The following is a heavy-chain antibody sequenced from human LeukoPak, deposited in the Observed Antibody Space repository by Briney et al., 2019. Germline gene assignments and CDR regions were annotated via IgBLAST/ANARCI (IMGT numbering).Heavy chain of an antibody. Sequence: SETLSLTGTVSGVSISNYYWSWIRQPPGKELEWIGYLYYSGSTSYNPSFKSRVTMSEDTSKNQFSLKLNSMTAADTAVYFCARGRYGDYGFDYWGQGTLVTVSS. J-gene: IGHJ4*02. D-gene: IGHD4-17*01. V-gene: IGHV4-59*01. CDR1: GVSISNYY. CDR3: ARGRYGDYGFDY. CDR2: LYYSGST.